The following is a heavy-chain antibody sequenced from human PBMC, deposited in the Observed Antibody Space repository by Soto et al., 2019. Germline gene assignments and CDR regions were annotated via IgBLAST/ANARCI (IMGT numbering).Heavy chain of an antibody. Sequence: ASVKVSCKTSGYTFTGYYIHWLRQAPGQGLEWMGWINPNTGGTKYEQKFQGRVTVTRDTSVSTAYMELSRLRSDDTAVYYCGRQLAYCGGDCYTEPIDYWGQGTLVTVSS. J-gene: IGHJ4*02. CDR3: GRQLAYCGGDCYTEPIDY. D-gene: IGHD2-21*02. V-gene: IGHV1-2*02. CDR2: INPNTGGT. CDR1: GYTFTGYY.